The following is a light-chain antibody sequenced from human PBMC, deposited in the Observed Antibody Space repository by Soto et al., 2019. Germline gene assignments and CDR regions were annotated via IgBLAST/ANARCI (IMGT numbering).Light chain of an antibody. CDR2: AAS. CDR1: QSISSY. CDR3: QQSYSTPPWT. Sequence: DIQMTQSPSSLSASVGDRVTITCRASQSISSYLNWYQQKPGKAPKLLIYAASSLQSGVPSRFSGSGSGTDVTLTISSLQPEDFATYYCQQSYSTPPWTFGQGTKVESK. J-gene: IGKJ1*01. V-gene: IGKV1-39*01.